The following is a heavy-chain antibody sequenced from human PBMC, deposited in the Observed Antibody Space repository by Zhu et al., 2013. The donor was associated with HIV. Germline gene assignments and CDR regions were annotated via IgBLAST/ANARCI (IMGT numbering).Heavy chain of an antibody. Sequence: QVQLVQSGAEVKKPGSSVKVSCKASGGTFSSYAISWVRQAPGQGLEWMGGIIPIFGTANYAQKFQGRVTITADKSTSTAYMELSSLRSEDTAVYYCALYDSSGYFVRFMRAFDYWGQGTLVTVSS. V-gene: IGHV1-69*14. CDR1: GGTFSSYA. J-gene: IGHJ4*02. D-gene: IGHD3-22*01. CDR3: ALYDSSGYFVRFMRAFDY. CDR2: IIPIFGTA.